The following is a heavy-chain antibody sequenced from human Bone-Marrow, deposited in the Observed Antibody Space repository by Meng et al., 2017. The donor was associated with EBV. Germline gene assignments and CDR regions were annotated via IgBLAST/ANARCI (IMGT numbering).Heavy chain of an antibody. CDR3: ARGGGTTSPFDY. V-gene: IGHV1-2*06. CDR1: VDTFTDYF. D-gene: IGHD1-1*01. J-gene: IGHJ4*02. CDR2: INPYIGGT. Sequence: QGQLVQSGAEVKKPGASVKVSCKALVDTFTDYFMHWVRQAPGQGLEWMGRINPYIGGTNYAQKFLGRVTMTSDTSIRTAYMELSSLRSDDTAVYYCARGGGTTSPFDYWGQGTLVTVSS.